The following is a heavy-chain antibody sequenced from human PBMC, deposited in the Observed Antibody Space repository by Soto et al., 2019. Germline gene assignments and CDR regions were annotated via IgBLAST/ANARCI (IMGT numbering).Heavy chain of an antibody. D-gene: IGHD2-2*01. V-gene: IGHV4-4*02. CDR3: ASSKIGGEYLISTSCYLHNYYYYGMDV. CDR2: IYHSGST. CDR1: DASIICSNW. J-gene: IGHJ6*02. Sequence: SDTLSNTCAVSDASIICSNWWSSARPPPGVGLECIWEIYHSGSTNYNPSLKSRVTISVDKSKNQFSLKLSSVTAADTAVYYCASSKIGGEYLISTSCYLHNYYYYGMDVWGHGTTVS.